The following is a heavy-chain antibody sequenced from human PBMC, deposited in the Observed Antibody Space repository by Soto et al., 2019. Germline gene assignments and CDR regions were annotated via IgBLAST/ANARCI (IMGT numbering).Heavy chain of an antibody. CDR3: ARGPEHCISTSCPS. D-gene: IGHD2-2*01. V-gene: IGHV4-39*07. CDR1: GGSISSSSYF. Sequence: PSETLSLTCTVSGGSISSSSYFWGWIRQPPGKGLEWIGSIYYSGSTYYNPSLKSRVTVSVDTSKNQFSLKLSSVTAADTAVYYCARGPEHCISTSCPSWGQGTLVTVSS. CDR2: IYYSGST. J-gene: IGHJ5*02.